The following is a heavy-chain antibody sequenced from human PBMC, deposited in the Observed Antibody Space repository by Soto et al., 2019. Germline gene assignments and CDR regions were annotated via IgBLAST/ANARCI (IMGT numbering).Heavy chain of an antibody. CDR1: GFTFRTYT. V-gene: IGHV3-21*01. Sequence: GGSLRLSCISSGFTFRTYTMNWVRQAPGNGLVWVSVIRGFSPYTFYAESVKGRFTISRDNAKNSLYLQMNSRRAEDTAVYYCARDRGYDAHDYYYNAMDVWGQGTTVTVSS. J-gene: IGHJ6*02. CDR3: ARDRGYDAHDYYYNAMDV. D-gene: IGHD2-15*01. CDR2: IRGFSPYT.